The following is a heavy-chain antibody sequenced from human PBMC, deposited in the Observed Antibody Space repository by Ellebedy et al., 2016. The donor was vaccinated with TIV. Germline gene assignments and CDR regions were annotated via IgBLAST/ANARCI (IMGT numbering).Heavy chain of an antibody. CDR2: ISSDENYI. CDR3: ATYPVSYYFDGPFEY. CDR1: GITFSSYA. J-gene: IGHJ4*02. Sequence: GESLKISXVVSGITFSSYAMNWVRQAPGKGLEWVSSISSDENYIYYRDSLKGRFTISRDNAKNSLYLKMNSLRAEDTAVYYCATYPVSYYFDGPFEYWGLGALVTVSS. V-gene: IGHV3-21*01. D-gene: IGHD3-22*01.